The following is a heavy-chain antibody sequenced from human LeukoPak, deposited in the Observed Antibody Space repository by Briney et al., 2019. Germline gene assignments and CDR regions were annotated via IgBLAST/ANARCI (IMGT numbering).Heavy chain of an antibody. V-gene: IGHV3-48*02. D-gene: IGHD6-13*01. Sequence: GGSLRLSCAASGFTFSSYSMNWVRQAPGKGLEWVSYISSSSSTIYHAVSVKGRFTISRDNAKNSLYLQMNSLRDEDTAVYYCARDLRIRDSSSWYRDYWGQGTLVTVSS. CDR1: GFTFSSYS. CDR2: ISSSSSTI. CDR3: ARDLRIRDSSSWYRDY. J-gene: IGHJ4*02.